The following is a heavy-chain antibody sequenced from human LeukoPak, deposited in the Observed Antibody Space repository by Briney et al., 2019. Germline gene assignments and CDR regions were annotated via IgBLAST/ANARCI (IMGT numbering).Heavy chain of an antibody. D-gene: IGHD2-8*01. CDR1: GFTFSSSA. Sequence: PGGSLRLSCAASGFTFSSSAMSWVRQAPGKGLEWVSAISNNGGYTYYADSVQGRFTISRDNSKSTLCLQMNSLKTEDTAVYYCTSSIVLMVYVVDYWGQGTLVTVSS. CDR3: TSSIVLMVYVVDY. CDR2: ISNNGGYT. V-gene: IGHV3-23*01. J-gene: IGHJ4*02.